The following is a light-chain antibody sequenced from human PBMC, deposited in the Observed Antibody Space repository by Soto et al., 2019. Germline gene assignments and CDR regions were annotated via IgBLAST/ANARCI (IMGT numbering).Light chain of an antibody. V-gene: IGKV3D-15*01. CDR3: QQYNNWPIT. J-gene: IGKJ5*01. CDR1: QTVLTN. Sequence: EIVMTQSPATLSVSPGERAPLSCRASQTVLTNLAWYQQKPGQAPRLLVYGASTRATGIPASFSGSGSGTEFTLTISSLQSEDFAVYYCQQYNNWPITFGQGTRLEIK. CDR2: GAS.